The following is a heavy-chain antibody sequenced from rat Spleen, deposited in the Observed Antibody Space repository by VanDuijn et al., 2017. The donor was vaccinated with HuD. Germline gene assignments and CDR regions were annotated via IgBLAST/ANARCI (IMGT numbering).Heavy chain of an antibody. J-gene: IGHJ2*01. CDR3: TRGTYFRH. D-gene: IGHD4-6*01. Sequence: EVQLVESGGALVQPGRSMNLSCAASGFTFSDYNMAWVRQAPKKGLEWVATISYDGSITYYRDSVEGRFTISRDVAKSTLYLQMNNLRSEDTATYYCTRGTYFRHWGQGVMVTVSS. CDR1: GFTFSDYN. V-gene: IGHV5-7*01. CDR2: ISYDGSIT.